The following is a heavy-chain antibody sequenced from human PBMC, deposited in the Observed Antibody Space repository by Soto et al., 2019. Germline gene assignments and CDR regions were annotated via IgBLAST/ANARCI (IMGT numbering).Heavy chain of an antibody. V-gene: IGHV4-34*01. D-gene: IGHD2-21*01. CDR3: ARQPTTGDTDLWFDP. Sequence: SETLSLTCAVYGGSFSGYYWSWIRQPPGKGLEWIGEINHSGSTNYNPSLKSRVTISVDTSKNEFSLKLRSVTAADTAVYYCARQPTTGDTDLWFDPWGQGTLVTVSS. CDR1: GGSFSGYY. J-gene: IGHJ5*02. CDR2: INHSGST.